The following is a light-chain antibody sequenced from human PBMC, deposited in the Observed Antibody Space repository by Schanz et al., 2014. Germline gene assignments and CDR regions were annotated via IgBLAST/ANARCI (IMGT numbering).Light chain of an antibody. V-gene: IGKV2-30*02. CDR1: QGLVHSDGNTY. CDR2: KVS. CDR3: MQGTHWPFT. Sequence: EVVMTQSPLSLPVSLGQPASISCRSSQGLVHSDGNTYLAWFHQRPGQSPRRLIDKVSKRDSGIPERFSGSGSGTDFTLTISRVEAEDVGIFFCMQGTHWPFTFGQATKLEF. J-gene: IGKJ2*01.